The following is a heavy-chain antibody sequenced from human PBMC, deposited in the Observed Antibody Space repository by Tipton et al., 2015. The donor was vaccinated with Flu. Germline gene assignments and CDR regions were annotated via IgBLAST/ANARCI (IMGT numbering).Heavy chain of an antibody. J-gene: IGHJ4*02. V-gene: IGHV4-39*01. CDR1: SGSIGSTNYF. CDR2: IYPSGTT. CDR3: ARLSYYDVDLKNFYFED. Sequence: PGLVKPSETLSLTCTVSSGSIGSTNYFCAWIRQPPGKRLELIGSIYPSGTTYYNPSLKSRVTISVDTSKSQFSLKLRSVTAADTAVYYCARLSYYDVDLKNFYFEDWGQGTLVTVSS. D-gene: IGHD3-10*02.